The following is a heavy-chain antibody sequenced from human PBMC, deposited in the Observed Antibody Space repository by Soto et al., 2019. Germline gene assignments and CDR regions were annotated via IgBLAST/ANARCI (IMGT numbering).Heavy chain of an antibody. CDR2: IYWDDDK. D-gene: IGHD3-3*01. Sequence: QITLKESGPPLVKPTQTLTLTCTFSGFSLSTSGVGEGWIRQPPGKALEWLALIYWDDDKRYSPSLKSRLTITKDTSKNQVVLTMTNMDPVDTATYYCAHSVTIFGVVTRGDWFDPWGQGTLVTVSS. CDR3: AHSVTIFGVVTRGDWFDP. V-gene: IGHV2-5*02. CDR1: GFSLSTSGVG. J-gene: IGHJ5*02.